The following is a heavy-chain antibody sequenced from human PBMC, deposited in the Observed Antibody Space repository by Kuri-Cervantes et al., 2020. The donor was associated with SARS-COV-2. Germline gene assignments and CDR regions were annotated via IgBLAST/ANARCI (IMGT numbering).Heavy chain of an antibody. CDR3: ARDDGGYSYGRAPFDY. V-gene: IGHV3-21*01. D-gene: IGHD5-18*01. CDR1: GFTFSSYS. Sequence: ETLSLTCAASGFTFSSYSMNWVRQAPGKGLEWVSSISSSSSYIYYADSVKGRFTISRDNAKNSLYLQMNSLRAEDTAVYYCARDDGGYSYGRAPFDYWGQGTLVTVSS. J-gene: IGHJ4*02. CDR2: ISSSSSYI.